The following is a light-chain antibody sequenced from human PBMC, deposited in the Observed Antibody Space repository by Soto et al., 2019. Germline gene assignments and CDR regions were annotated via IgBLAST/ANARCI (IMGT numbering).Light chain of an antibody. V-gene: IGKV1-39*01. J-gene: IGKJ1*01. CDR3: QQSYDMPWT. CDR2: SAS. Sequence: DIHMTQSPSTLSASIGDRVTITSRASQSISMYLSWYQQKPGKAPKLLIYSASILQSGVPSRFSGSGFGTDFTLTINSLQPEDFAGYHCQQSYDMPWTFGQGTKVDIK. CDR1: QSISMY.